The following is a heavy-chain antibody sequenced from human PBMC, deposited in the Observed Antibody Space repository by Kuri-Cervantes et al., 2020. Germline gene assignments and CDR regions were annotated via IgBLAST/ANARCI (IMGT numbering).Heavy chain of an antibody. CDR3: ARDRDGYQGQLWLLGYYYYYGMDV. CDR2: IPYDGSYK. V-gene: IGHV3-30*03. D-gene: IGHD5-18*01. J-gene: IGHJ6*02. CDR1: GFTFSSCG. Sequence: GGSLRLSCAASGFTFSSCGMHWVRQAPGKGLEWVALIPYDGSYKCYADSVKGRFTISRDNSKNTLYLQMNSLRAEDTAVYYCARDRDGYQGQLWLLGYYYYYGMDVWGQGTTVTVSS.